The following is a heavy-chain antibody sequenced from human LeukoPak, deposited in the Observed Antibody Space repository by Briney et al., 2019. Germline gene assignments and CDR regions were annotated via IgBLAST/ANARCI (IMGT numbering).Heavy chain of an antibody. CDR1: GYTFTSYA. Sequence: GASVKVSCKASGYTFTSYAMNWVRQAPGQGLEWMGWINPNSGGTNYAQKFQGRVTMTRDTSISTAYMELSRLRSDDTAVYYCAKDLLGAPNYWGQGTLVTVSS. D-gene: IGHD1-26*01. CDR3: AKDLLGAPNY. V-gene: IGHV1-2*02. J-gene: IGHJ4*02. CDR2: INPNSGGT.